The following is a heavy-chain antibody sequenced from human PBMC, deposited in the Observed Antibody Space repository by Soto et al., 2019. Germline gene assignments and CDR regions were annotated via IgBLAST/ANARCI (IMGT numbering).Heavy chain of an antibody. D-gene: IGHD2-21*02. CDR3: AQSRCRGDCLQSYASHYYYGVDV. Sequence: QITLKESGPTLVKPTQTLTLTCTFSGFSLRTSGVGVGWIRQPPGKALEGLALIYWDNDKRYSPSLKSRLAITKDTSENQVILTMTNMDPVDTGKYYRAQSRCRGDCLQSYASHYYYGVDVWGQGTTVTVSS. CDR1: GFSLRTSGVG. V-gene: IGHV2-5*02. CDR2: IYWDNDK. J-gene: IGHJ6*02.